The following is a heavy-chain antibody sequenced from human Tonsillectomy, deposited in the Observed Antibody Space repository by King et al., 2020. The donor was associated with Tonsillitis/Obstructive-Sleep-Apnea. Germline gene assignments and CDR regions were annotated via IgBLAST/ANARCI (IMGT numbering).Heavy chain of an antibody. J-gene: IGHJ2*01. Sequence: VQLVESGAEVKKPGSSVKVSCKASGGTFSSYAISWVRQAPGQGLEWMGGIIPIFGTANYAQKFQGRVTITADESTSTAHMELSSLRSEDTAVYYCAGEGGGGYRIPWWYCDLWGRGTLVTVSS. D-gene: IGHD1-26*01. CDR2: IIPIFGTA. CDR1: GGTFSSYA. V-gene: IGHV1-69*01. CDR3: AGEGGGGYRIPWWYCDL.